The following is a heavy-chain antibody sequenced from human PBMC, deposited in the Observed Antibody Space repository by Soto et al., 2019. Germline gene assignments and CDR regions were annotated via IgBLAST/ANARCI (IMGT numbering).Heavy chain of an antibody. CDR3: ARGGAAGRGDAIDI. Sequence: EVQLEASGGGSVQLGESLRVSCVASGFTFRNQWMHWVRQVPGKGLVWVCRTNGDGTRASYADFVKGRFTISRDNAQNLLFLQLNSLRVDDTGVYHCARGGAAGRGDAIDIWGPGTTVAVSS. CDR1: GFTFRNQW. J-gene: IGHJ3*02. V-gene: IGHV3-74*01. CDR2: TNGDGTRA. D-gene: IGHD3-10*01.